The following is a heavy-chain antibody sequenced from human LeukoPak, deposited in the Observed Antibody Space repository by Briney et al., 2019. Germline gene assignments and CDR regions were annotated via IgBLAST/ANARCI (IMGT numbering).Heavy chain of an antibody. CDR2: ISSNGGST. CDR3: ARDASSSWYGYFDY. CDR1: GFTFSSYA. J-gene: IGHJ4*02. V-gene: IGHV3-64*01. D-gene: IGHD6-13*01. Sequence: PGGSLRLSCAASGFTFSSYAMHWVRQAPGKGPEYVSAISSNGGSTYYANSVKGRFTISRDNSKNTLYLQMGSLRAEDMAVYYCARDASSSWYGYFDYWGQGTLVTVSS.